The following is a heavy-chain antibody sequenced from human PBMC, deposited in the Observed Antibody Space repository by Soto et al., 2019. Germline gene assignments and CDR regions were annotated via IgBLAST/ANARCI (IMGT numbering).Heavy chain of an antibody. V-gene: IGHV3-23*01. CDR3: AKHFVNGEVDY. Sequence: EVQLLESGGGLVQPGGSLRLSCAASGFTFSSYAMSWVRQAPGKGLEWVSIISTIGDSTFYADSVKGRFTISRDNSKNTLYRQVNSLTAEDTAVYYCAKHFVNGEVDYWGQGTLVTVSS. D-gene: IGHD3-10*01. CDR1: GFTFSSYA. CDR2: ISTIGDST. J-gene: IGHJ4*02.